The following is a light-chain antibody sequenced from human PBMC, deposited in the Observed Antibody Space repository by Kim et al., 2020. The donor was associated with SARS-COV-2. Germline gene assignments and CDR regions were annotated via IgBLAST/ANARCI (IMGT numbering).Light chain of an antibody. V-gene: IGLV3-19*01. CDR1: TLRSNY. J-gene: IGLJ2*01. CDR3: NSRDSSGNHVV. Sequence: SSELTQAPAVSVALGQTVRITCQGDTLRSNYASWYQQKPGPAPVLVIYGKNNRPSGIPDRFSGSSSGNTASLTITGAQAEDEADYYCNSRDSSGNHVVFGGGTQLTVL. CDR2: GKN.